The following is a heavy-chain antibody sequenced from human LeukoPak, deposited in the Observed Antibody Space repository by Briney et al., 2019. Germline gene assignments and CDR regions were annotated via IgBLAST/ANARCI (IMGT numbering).Heavy chain of an antibody. CDR2: LSWSSVTS. CDR3: VRDNPRQQGFAY. J-gene: IGHJ4*02. CDR1: GFAFIDYA. Sequence: GGSLRLSCEASGFAFIDYAMHWVRQAPGKGLEWVSGLSWSSVTSSYADSVKGRFTISRDNAKNALHLQMNSLRAEDTAVYYCVRDNPRQQGFAYWGQGTLVTVSS. D-gene: IGHD6-13*01. V-gene: IGHV3-9*01.